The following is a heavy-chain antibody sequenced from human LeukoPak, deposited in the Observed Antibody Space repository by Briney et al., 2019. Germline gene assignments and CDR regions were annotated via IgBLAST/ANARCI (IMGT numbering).Heavy chain of an antibody. CDR2: INPNSGGT. V-gene: IGHV1-2*02. Sequence: ASVKVSCKASGYTFTGYYMHWVRQAPGQGLEWMGWINPNSGGTNYAQKFQGRVTKTRDTSISTAYMELSRLRSDDTAVYYCARDSSGPRPDQLDYWGQGTLVTVSS. CDR1: GYTFTGYY. J-gene: IGHJ4*02. CDR3: ARDSSGPRPDQLDY. D-gene: IGHD3-22*01.